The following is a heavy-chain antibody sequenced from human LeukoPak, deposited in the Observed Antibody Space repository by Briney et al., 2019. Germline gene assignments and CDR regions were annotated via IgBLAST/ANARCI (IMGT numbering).Heavy chain of an antibody. CDR2: ISSNGRST. J-gene: IGHJ4*02. CDR1: GFTFSSFV. Sequence: PGGSLRLSCSASGFTFSSFVMHWVRQAPGKGLEYVSAISSNGRSTSYADSVKGRFTISRDNAKNTLYLQMSSLRAEDTAMYYCARISLSGWVNDHWGQGTLVTVSS. V-gene: IGHV3-64D*08. CDR3: ARISLSGWVNDH. D-gene: IGHD6-19*01.